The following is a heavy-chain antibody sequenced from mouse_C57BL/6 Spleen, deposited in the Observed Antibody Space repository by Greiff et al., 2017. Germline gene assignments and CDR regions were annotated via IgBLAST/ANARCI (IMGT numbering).Heavy chain of an antibody. J-gene: IGHJ1*03. CDR2: ISYDGSN. Sequence: DVHLVESGPGLVKPSQSLSLTCSVTGYSITSGYYWNWIRQFPGNKLEWMGYISYDGSNNYNPSLKNRISITRDTSKNQFFLKLNSVTTEDTATYDCARDDYDGNWYFDVWGTGTTVTVSS. CDR1: GYSITSGYY. V-gene: IGHV3-6*01. CDR3: ARDDYDGNWYFDV. D-gene: IGHD2-4*01.